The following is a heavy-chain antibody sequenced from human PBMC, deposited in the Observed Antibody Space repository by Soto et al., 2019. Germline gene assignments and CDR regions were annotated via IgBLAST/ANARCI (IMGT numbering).Heavy chain of an antibody. J-gene: IGHJ4*02. CDR3: ARVASCHYLDY. D-gene: IGHD1-1*01. CDR2: ISTGGRTI. CDR1: GFTFSSYE. V-gene: IGHV3-48*03. Sequence: EVQLVESGGGLVQPGGSLRLSCAASGFTFSSYEMNWVRQAPGKGLEWVSYISTGGRTIHYADSVKGRFTISRDNAKNSLYLQVNSLRAEDTGVYYCARVASCHYLDYWGQGALVTVSS.